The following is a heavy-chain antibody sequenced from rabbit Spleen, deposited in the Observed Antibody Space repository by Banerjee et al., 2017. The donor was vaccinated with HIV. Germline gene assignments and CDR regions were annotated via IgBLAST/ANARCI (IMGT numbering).Heavy chain of an antibody. CDR3: ARYSDNTIYSL. CDR2: IYAGSSGTT. D-gene: IGHD2-1*01. Sequence: EESGGGLVQPEGSLTLTCTASGLDFSSSYWICWVHQAPGKGLEWIACIYAGSSGTTYYASGAKGRFTISKTSSTTVTLQMTSLTAADTAPYFCARYSDNTIYSLWGQGTLVTVS. CDR1: GLDFSSSYW. J-gene: IGHJ3*01. V-gene: IGHV1S45*01.